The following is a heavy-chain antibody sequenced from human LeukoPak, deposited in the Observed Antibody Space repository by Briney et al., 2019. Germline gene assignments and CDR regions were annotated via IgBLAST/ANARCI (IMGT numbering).Heavy chain of an antibody. CDR1: GGSISSYY. Sequence: SESLSLTCTVSGGSISSYYWSWIRQPPGKGLEWIGYIYYSGSTNYNPSLKSRVTMSVDTSKNQFSLKLSSVTAADTAVYYCARTGYSGYDLDYWGQGTLVTVSS. J-gene: IGHJ4*02. V-gene: IGHV4-59*12. D-gene: IGHD5-12*01. CDR3: ARTGYSGYDLDY. CDR2: IYYSGST.